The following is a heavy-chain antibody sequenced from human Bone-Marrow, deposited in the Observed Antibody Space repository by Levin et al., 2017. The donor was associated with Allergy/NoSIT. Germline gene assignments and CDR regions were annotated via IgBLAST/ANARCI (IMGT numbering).Heavy chain of an antibody. D-gene: IGHD5-12*01. CDR2: ISGDGSST. J-gene: IGHJ4*02. V-gene: IGHV3-74*01. CDR1: GFTISGYW. Sequence: GESLKISCVTSGFTISGYWMHWVRQAPGKGLEWVARISGDGSSTSYADSVKDRFTIYRDNAKNTLYLQVNSLRPEDTAVYYCARGNSGYGFFDYWGQGTLVTVSS. CDR3: ARGNSGYGFFDY.